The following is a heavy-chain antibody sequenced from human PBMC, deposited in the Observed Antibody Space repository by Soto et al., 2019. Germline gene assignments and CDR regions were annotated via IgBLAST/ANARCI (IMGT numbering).Heavy chain of an antibody. CDR3: ARESRYCSGGSCYFLPGIDY. J-gene: IGHJ4*02. Sequence: QVQLVQSGAEVKKPGSSVKVSCKASGGTFSSYAISWVRQAPGQGLEWMGGIIPIFGTANYAQKFQGRVTITADESTSTASMDLSSLRSEYTAVSYCARESRYCSGGSCYFLPGIDYWGQGTLVTVSS. V-gene: IGHV1-69*12. CDR2: IIPIFGTA. D-gene: IGHD2-15*01. CDR1: GGTFSSYA.